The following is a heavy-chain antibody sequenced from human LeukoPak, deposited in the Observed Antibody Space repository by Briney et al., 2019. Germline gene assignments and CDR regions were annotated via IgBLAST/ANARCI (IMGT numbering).Heavy chain of an antibody. CDR2: ISYDGSNK. J-gene: IGHJ4*02. CDR3: AADVMGARDN. V-gene: IGHV3-30-3*01. Sequence: GGSLRLSCAASGFTFSSYAMHWIRQAPGKGLEWVAVISYDGSNKYYADSVKGRFTISRDNSKNTLYLQMNSLRADDTAVYYCAADVMGARDNWGQGTLVTVSS. D-gene: IGHD1-26*01. CDR1: GFTFSSYA.